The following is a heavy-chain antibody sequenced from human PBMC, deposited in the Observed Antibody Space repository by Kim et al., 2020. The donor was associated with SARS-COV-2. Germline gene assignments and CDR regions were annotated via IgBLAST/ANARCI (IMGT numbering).Heavy chain of an antibody. V-gene: IGHV3-21*01. Sequence: GGSLRLSCEASEFSFSNYNMNWVRQAPGKGLEWVSSIGSSSAYIYYADSVKGRFTISRENARNSLYLQLNSLRVEDTAVYYCARETTWGFNAFDLWGQGTLVTVSS. J-gene: IGHJ3*01. CDR3: ARETTWGFNAFDL. CDR2: IGSSSAYI. CDR1: EFSFSNYN. D-gene: IGHD7-27*01.